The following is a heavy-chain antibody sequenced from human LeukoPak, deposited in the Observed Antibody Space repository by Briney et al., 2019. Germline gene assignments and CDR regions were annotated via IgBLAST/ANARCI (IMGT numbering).Heavy chain of an antibody. V-gene: IGHV3-20*01. Sequence: PGGSLRLSCAASGFTFDDYGMSWVRQAPGKGLEWVSGINWNGGSTGYADSVKGRFTISRDNAKNSLYLQMNSLRAEDTALYHCARPIDYSGSYYREDAFDIWGQGTMVTVSS. CDR1: GFTFDDYG. D-gene: IGHD1-26*01. CDR3: ARPIDYSGSYYREDAFDI. CDR2: INWNGGST. J-gene: IGHJ3*02.